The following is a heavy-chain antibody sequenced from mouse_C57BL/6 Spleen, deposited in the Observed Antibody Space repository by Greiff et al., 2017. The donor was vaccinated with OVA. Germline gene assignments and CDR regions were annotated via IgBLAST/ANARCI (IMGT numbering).Heavy chain of an antibody. V-gene: IGHV1-15*01. CDR3: TIYDGYHWYFDV. D-gene: IGHD2-3*01. J-gene: IGHJ1*03. Sequence: VQRVESGAELVRPGASVTLSCKASGYTFTDYEMHWVKQTPVHGLEWIGAIDPETGGTAYNQKFKGKAILTADKSSSTAYMELRSLTSEDSAVYYCTIYDGYHWYFDVWGTGTTVTVSS. CDR2: IDPETGGT. CDR1: GYTFTDYE.